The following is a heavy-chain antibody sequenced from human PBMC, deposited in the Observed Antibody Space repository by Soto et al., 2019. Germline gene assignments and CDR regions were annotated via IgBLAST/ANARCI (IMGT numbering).Heavy chain of an antibody. D-gene: IGHD4-17*01. V-gene: IGHV1-69*13. Sequence: SVKVSCKASGGTLSSYAISWVRQAPGQGLEWIGGIIPIFFTSNYAQRFQGRVTITADESTSTAYMELSSLRSEDTAVYYCARGDYGGNSFSYYFYGMDVWGQGTTVTVSS. J-gene: IGHJ6*02. CDR2: IIPIFFTS. CDR1: GGTLSSYA. CDR3: ARGDYGGNSFSYYFYGMDV.